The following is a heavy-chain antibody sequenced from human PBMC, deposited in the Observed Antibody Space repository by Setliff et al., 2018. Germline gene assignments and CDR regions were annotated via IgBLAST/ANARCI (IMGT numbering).Heavy chain of an antibody. V-gene: IGHV1-8*02. D-gene: IGHD3-22*01. Sequence: ASVKVSCKASGYSFTNYDINWVRQATGQGLEWMGWINPNSGNTDYAQKFQGRVTMTTNTSINTAYMELSSLRAEDTAVYYCAKNHDSSGYYSYFQHWGQGTLVTVSS. CDR3: AKNHDSSGYYSYFQH. J-gene: IGHJ1*01. CDR1: GYSFTNYD. CDR2: INPNSGNT.